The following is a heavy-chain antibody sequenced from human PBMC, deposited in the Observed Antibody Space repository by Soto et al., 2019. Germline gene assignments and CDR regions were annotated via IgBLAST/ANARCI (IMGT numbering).Heavy chain of an antibody. CDR2: IFTTGTTI. CDR3: ARDKDWAFDY. J-gene: IGHJ4*02. V-gene: IGHV3-48*03. CDR1: GFTLSSYS. D-gene: IGHD3-9*01. Sequence: GGSLRLSCVASGFTLSSYSMVWVRQAPGKGLEWVSYIFTTGTTIYYADSVKGRFTVSRDNAKNSLFLLLNSLRAEDTAVYYCARDKDWAFDYWGQGTLVTVSS.